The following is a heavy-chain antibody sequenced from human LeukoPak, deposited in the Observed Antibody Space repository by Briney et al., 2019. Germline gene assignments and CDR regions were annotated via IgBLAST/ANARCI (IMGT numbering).Heavy chain of an antibody. CDR2: VWYDGKNK. Sequence: GGSLRLSRGASGFTFSSYGIHWVRQAPGKGLEWVAVVWYDGKNKFYGDSVKGRFTISRDNSKNTVDLQMNSLRVEDTAVYYCAKRGTRATHGMDVWGQGTTVTVSS. J-gene: IGHJ6*02. CDR3: AKRGTRATHGMDV. D-gene: IGHD3-16*01. CDR1: GFTFSSYG. V-gene: IGHV3-33*06.